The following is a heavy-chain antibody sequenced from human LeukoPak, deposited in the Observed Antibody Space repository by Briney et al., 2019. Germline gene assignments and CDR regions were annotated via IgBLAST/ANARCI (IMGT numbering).Heavy chain of an antibody. CDR3: ARVSDDYVWGSDSLASGFNFDY. Sequence: VASEKVPCKASGYTFTSYGISWVRQDPGQGFEWMGWIRAYNGNTKYAQKLQGRVTIPSDTSTSTAYRELRSLRSDDTAVYYCARVSDDYVWGSDSLASGFNFDYWGQGTLVTVSS. CDR1: GYTFTSYG. D-gene: IGHD3-16*01. V-gene: IGHV1-18*04. J-gene: IGHJ4*02. CDR2: IRAYNGNT.